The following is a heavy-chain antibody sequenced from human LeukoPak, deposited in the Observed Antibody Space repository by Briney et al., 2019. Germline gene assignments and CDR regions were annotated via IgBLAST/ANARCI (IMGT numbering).Heavy chain of an antibody. D-gene: IGHD3-16*01. J-gene: IGHJ4*02. CDR3: AREIPYDYVWGGSYYFDY. V-gene: IGHV4-34*01. CDR1: GGSFSGYY. CDR2: INHSGST. Sequence: SETLSLTCAVYGGSFSGYYWSWIRQPPGKGLEWIGEINHSGSTNYNPSLKSRVTISVDTSKNQFSLKLSSVTAADTAVYYCAREIPYDYVWGGSYYFDYWGQGTLVTVSS.